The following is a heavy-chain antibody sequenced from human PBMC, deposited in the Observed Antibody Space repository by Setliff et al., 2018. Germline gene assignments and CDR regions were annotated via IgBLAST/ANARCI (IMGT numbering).Heavy chain of an antibody. CDR2: ISSSSSYI. CDR3: ARDGNYYYYYMDV. CDR1: GFTFSNSD. V-gene: IGHV3-21*01. Sequence: GGSLRLSCAASGFTFSNSDMSWVRQAPGKGLEWVSSISSSSSYIYYADSVKGRFTISRDNAKNSLYLQMNSLRAEDTAVYYCARDGNYYYYYMDVWGKGTTVTVSS. J-gene: IGHJ6*03.